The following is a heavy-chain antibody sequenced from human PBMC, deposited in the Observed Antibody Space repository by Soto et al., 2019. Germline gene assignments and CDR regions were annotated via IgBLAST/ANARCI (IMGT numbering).Heavy chain of an antibody. Sequence: SETLSLTCTVSGDSMTNYYWNWLRQPPGKGLEWIGYIYYSGSTKYNPSLESRVTISVDTSKNQFSLKLSSVTAADTAIYYCARLRPSGTSGYWGQGTLVTVSS. J-gene: IGHJ4*02. CDR2: IYYSGST. CDR3: ARLRPSGTSGY. V-gene: IGHV4-59*08. D-gene: IGHD1-26*01. CDR1: GDSMTNYY.